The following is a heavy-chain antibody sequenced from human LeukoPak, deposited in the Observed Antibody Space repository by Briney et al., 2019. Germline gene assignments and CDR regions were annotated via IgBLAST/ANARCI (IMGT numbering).Heavy chain of an antibody. Sequence: HAGGSLRLSCAASGFTFRSYAMNWVRQAPGKGLEWVSSISGNSDSTYYADSVEGRFTISRDNSQNTLYLQMISLRAEDTALYYCAKADLVLVPAAHYMDVWGKGTTVTVSS. CDR3: AKADLVLVPAAHYMDV. D-gene: IGHD2-2*01. V-gene: IGHV3-23*01. CDR2: ISGNSDST. CDR1: GFTFRSYA. J-gene: IGHJ6*03.